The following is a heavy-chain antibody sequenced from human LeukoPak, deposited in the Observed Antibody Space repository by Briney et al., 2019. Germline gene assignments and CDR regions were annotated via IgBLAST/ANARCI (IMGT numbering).Heavy chain of an antibody. D-gene: IGHD6-6*01. V-gene: IGHV3-21*01. CDR3: AKDAGSSRGYYFDY. J-gene: IGHJ4*02. Sequence: GGSLRLSCAASGFSLSNYDMVWVRQAPGKGLEWIASTGLSRTYIGYADSVKGRFTISRDNAENSVYLQMNSLRAEDTAVYYCAKDAGSSRGYYFDYWGQGTLVTVSS. CDR1: GFSLSNYD. CDR2: TGLSRTYI.